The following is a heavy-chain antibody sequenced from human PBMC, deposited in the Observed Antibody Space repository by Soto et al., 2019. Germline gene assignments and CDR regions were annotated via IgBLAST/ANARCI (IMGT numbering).Heavy chain of an antibody. J-gene: IGHJ3*02. D-gene: IGHD3-3*01. Sequence: PSETLSLTCTVSGGSISSSSYYWGWIRQPPGKGLEWIGSIYYSGSTYYNPSLKSRVTISVDTSKNQFSLKLSSVTAADTAVYYCARGLRFLEWLFPDAFDIWGQGTMVTVSS. CDR2: IYYSGST. CDR1: GGSISSSSYY. CDR3: ARGLRFLEWLFPDAFDI. V-gene: IGHV4-39*01.